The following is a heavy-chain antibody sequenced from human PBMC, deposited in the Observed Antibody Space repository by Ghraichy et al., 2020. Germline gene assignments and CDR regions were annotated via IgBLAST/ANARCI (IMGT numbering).Heavy chain of an antibody. D-gene: IGHD5-18*01. J-gene: IGHJ6*02. CDR1: GFTFTSSA. CDR3: AADSRRQLWLFMDYYGMDV. V-gene: IGHV1-58*02. Sequence: SVKVSCKASGFTFTSSAMQWVRQARGQRLEWIGWIVVGSGNTNYAQKFQERVTITRDMSTSTAYMELSSLRSEDTAVYYCAADSRRQLWLFMDYYGMDVWGQGTTVTVSS. CDR2: IVVGSGNT.